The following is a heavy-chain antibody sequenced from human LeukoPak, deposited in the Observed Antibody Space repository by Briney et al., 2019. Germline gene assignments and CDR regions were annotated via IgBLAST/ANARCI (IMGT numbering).Heavy chain of an antibody. J-gene: IGHJ4*02. V-gene: IGHV3-23*01. CDR2: ISGGGLST. CDR3: AKDRGRGYGIDY. D-gene: IGHD1-26*01. Sequence: PGGSLRLSCEASTFNFGLYVMTWARQAPGKGLEWVSGISGGGLSTYYTDSVKGRFTISRDNSKDTLYLQMNSLRAEDTTVYYCAKDRGRGYGIDYWGQGTLVTVSS. CDR1: TFNFGLYV.